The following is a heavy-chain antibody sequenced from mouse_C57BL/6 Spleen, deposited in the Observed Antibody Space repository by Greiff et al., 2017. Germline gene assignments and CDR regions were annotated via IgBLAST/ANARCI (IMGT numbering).Heavy chain of an antibody. J-gene: IGHJ4*01. CDR3: ARDSMNYYAMDY. CDR2: ISDGGSYT. D-gene: IGHD2-3*01. CDR1: GFTFSSYA. Sequence: EVMLVESGGGLVKPGGSLKLSCAASGFTFSSYAMSWVRQTPEKRLKWVATISDGGSYTYYPDNVQGRFTISRDNAKNNLYLQMSHLKSEDTAMYYCARDSMNYYAMDYWGQGTSGTVSS. V-gene: IGHV5-4*01.